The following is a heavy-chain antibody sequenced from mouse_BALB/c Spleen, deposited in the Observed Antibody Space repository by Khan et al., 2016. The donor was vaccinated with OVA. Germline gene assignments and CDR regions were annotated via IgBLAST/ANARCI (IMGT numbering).Heavy chain of an antibody. Sequence: EVKLEESGGGLVQPGGSMKLSCVASGFTFSNYWMNWVRQSPEKGLEWVADIRLKADDYVKHYADSVQGRFTISRDDCKRSVYQQMNNLRAEDTGMYYCWILLWGQGTTLTVSS. V-gene: IGHV6-6*02. CDR2: IRLKADDYVK. CDR1: GFTFSNYW. J-gene: IGHJ2*01. CDR3: WILL.